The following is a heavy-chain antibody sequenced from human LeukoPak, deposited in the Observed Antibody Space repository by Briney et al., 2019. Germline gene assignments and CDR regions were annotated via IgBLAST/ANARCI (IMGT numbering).Heavy chain of an antibody. V-gene: IGHV3-48*03. CDR1: GFTFSSYE. CDR2: ISSSGSTI. CDR3: ARDYRTWAFDI. D-gene: IGHD2-2*01. J-gene: IGHJ3*02. Sequence: GSLRLSCAASGFTFSSYEMNWVRQAPGKGLEWVSYISSSGSTIYYADSVKGRFTISRDNAKNSLFLQMNSLRAEDTAVYYCARDYRTWAFDIWGQGTMVTVSS.